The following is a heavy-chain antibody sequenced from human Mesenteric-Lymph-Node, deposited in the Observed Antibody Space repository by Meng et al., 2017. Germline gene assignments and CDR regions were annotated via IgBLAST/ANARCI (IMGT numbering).Heavy chain of an antibody. Sequence: SDTLSPTFAASGYSISSGYYWGWIRQPPGKGLEWIGSIYHSGRTHYSPSLKSRSTISVNTSKNQFSLRLTSVTAADTAVYFCAREYSSGYLKSFYAMDVWGQGTTVTVSS. CDR3: AREYSSGYLKSFYAMDV. CDR2: IYHSGRT. J-gene: IGHJ6*02. D-gene: IGHD6-19*01. CDR1: GYSISSGYY. V-gene: IGHV4-38-2*02.